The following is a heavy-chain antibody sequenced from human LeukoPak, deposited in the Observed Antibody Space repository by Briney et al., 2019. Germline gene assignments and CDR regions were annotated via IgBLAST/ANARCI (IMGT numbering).Heavy chain of an antibody. D-gene: IGHD5-18*01. V-gene: IGHV3-53*01. CDR2: IYSGGST. CDR1: GFTVSSNY. J-gene: IGHJ3*02. CDR3: ALSRGYSSGGAFDI. Sequence: PGGSLRLSCAASGFTVSSNYMSWIRHAPGKGLEWVSVIYSGGSTYYADSVKGRFTISRDNSKNTLYLQMNSLRAEDTAVYYCALSRGYSSGGAFDIWGQGTMVTLSS.